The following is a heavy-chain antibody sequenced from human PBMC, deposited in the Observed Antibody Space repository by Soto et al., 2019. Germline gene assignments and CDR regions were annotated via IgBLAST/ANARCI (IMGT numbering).Heavy chain of an antibody. V-gene: IGHV1-18*04. Sequence: QVQLVQSGPEVKKPGASVKVSCKTSGFTFSDYGITWVRQAPGQGLEWMGRISPYNDNSIYTQNVQGRVTMTTDASTSTVYMELRSLRSDDTAVYYCAREYLDYYDTSGYYYWGQGTLVTDSS. J-gene: IGHJ4*02. D-gene: IGHD3-22*01. CDR1: GFTFSDYG. CDR3: AREYLDYYDTSGYYY. CDR2: ISPYNDNS.